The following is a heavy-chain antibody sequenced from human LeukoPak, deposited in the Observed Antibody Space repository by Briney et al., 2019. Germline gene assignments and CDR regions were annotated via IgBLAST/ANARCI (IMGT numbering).Heavy chain of an antibody. CDR1: GFTFSSYT. CDR2: ISGSGGST. D-gene: IGHD4-17*01. CDR3: AKDTRMTTQTFDI. V-gene: IGHV3-23*01. Sequence: GGSLRLSCAASGFTFSSYTMSWVRQAPGKGLEWASAISGSGGSTYYADSVKGRFTISRDNSKNTLYLQMNSLRAEDTAVYYCAKDTRMTTQTFDIWGQGTMVTVSS. J-gene: IGHJ3*02.